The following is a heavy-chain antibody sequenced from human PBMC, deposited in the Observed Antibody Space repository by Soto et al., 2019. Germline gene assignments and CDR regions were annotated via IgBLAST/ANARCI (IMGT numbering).Heavy chain of an antibody. CDR3: AKDTRPHCSSCPHDAFDI. D-gene: IGHD6-13*01. CDR2: ISWNSGSI. Sequence: EVQLVESGGGLVQPGRSLRLSCAASGFTFDDYAMHWVRQAPGKGLEWVSGISWNSGSIGYADSVKGRFTISRDNAKNSLYLQMNSLRAEDTAVYYCAKDTRPHCSSCPHDAFDIWGQGTMVTVSS. J-gene: IGHJ3*02. V-gene: IGHV3-9*01. CDR1: GFTFDDYA.